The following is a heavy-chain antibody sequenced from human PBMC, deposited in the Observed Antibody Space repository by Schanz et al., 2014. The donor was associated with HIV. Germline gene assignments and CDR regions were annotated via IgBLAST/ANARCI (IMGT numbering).Heavy chain of an antibody. CDR3: ARDIKYDDPFQYGMDV. V-gene: IGHV1-69*06. D-gene: IGHD1-1*01. CDR2: IIPIFATA. CDR1: GGTFSTYS. J-gene: IGHJ6*02. Sequence: QVQLVQSGAEVKKPGSSVKVSCKASGGTFSTYSISWVRQAPGQGLEWMGGIIPIFATANYAQKFQGRVAITADKSTGTVYMDLGSLTSEDTAVYFCARDIKYDDPFQYGMDVWGQGTTVSVSS.